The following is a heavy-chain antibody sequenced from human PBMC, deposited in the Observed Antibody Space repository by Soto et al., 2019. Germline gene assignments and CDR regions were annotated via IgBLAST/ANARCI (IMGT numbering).Heavy chain of an antibody. V-gene: IGHV5-10-1*01. CDR1: GYSFTSYW. Sequence: GESLKISCKGSGYSFTSYWISWVRQMPGKGLEWMGRIDPSDSYTNYSPSFQGHVTISADKSISTAYLQWSSLKASDTAVYYCATTAQWLVHDYCGQGTLVTGSS. CDR3: ATTAQWLVHDY. CDR2: IDPSDSYT. J-gene: IGHJ4*02. D-gene: IGHD6-19*01.